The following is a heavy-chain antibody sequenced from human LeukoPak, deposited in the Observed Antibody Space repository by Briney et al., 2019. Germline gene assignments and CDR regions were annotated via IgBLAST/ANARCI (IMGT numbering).Heavy chain of an antibody. J-gene: IGHJ4*02. V-gene: IGHV3-7*01. Sequence: PGRSLRLSCAASGFTFSSSWMSWVRQAPGKGLEWVANTKHDGSEEYYVDSVKGRFTISRDNAKSSLYLQFNSLRAEDTAVYFCARVVPPLYYFDYWGQGTLVTVSS. CDR2: TKHDGSEE. CDR3: ARVVPPLYYFDY. D-gene: IGHD3-10*01. CDR1: GFTFSSSW.